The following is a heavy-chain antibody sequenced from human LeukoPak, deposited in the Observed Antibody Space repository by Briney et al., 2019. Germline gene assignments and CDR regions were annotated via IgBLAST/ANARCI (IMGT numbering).Heavy chain of an antibody. D-gene: IGHD6-13*01. CDR1: GGTFSSYA. V-gene: IGHV1-18*01. CDR2: ISAYNGNT. J-gene: IGHJ6*02. CDR3: ARDAGYSSSWYKAVYYYYGMDV. Sequence: ASVKVSCKASGGTFSSYAISWVRQAPGQGLEWMGWISAYNGNTNYAQKLQGRVTMTTDTSTSTAYMELRSLRSDDTAVYYCARDAGYSSSWYKAVYYYYGMDVWGQGTTVTVSS.